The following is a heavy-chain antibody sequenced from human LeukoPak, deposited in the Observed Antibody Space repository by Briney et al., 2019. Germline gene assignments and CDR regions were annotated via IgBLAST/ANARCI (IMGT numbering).Heavy chain of an antibody. Sequence: SETLSLTCTVSGGSISSYCWSWIRQPPGKGLEWIGYIYYSGSTNYNPSLKSRVTISVDTSKNQFSLKLSSVTAADTAVYYCAREHTEYYFDYWGQGTLVTVSS. V-gene: IGHV4-59*01. CDR1: GGSISSYC. J-gene: IGHJ4*02. CDR2: IYYSGST. CDR3: AREHTEYYFDY. D-gene: IGHD2-2*02.